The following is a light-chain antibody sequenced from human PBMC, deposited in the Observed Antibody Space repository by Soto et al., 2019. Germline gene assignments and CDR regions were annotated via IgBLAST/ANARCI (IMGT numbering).Light chain of an antibody. J-gene: IGLJ3*02. CDR1: SSNIGAGYD. V-gene: IGLV1-40*01. CDR2: GNS. CDR3: QSYDSSLSAL. Sequence: QPVLTQPPSVSGAPGQRVTISCTGSSSNIGAGYDVHWYQQLPGTAPKLLIYGNSNRPSGVPDRFSGPKSGTSASLAITGLQAEDEADYYCQSYDSSLSALFGGGTKVTVL.